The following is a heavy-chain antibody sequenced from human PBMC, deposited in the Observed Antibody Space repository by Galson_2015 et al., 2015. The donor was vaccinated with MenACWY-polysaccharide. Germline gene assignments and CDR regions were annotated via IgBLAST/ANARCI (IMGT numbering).Heavy chain of an antibody. CDR1: GFTFSSYS. CDR3: AKANSGGICTSGWACWFDP. V-gene: IGHV3-23*01. J-gene: IGHJ5*02. D-gene: IGHD2-15*01. CDR2: IGGSGTT. Sequence: SLRLSCAASGFTFSSYSMGWVRQAPGKGLEWVSSIGGSGTTYYADSVKGRFTISRDNSKNMVYLQMNSLRAEDTAIYYCAKANSGGICTSGWACWFDPWGQGSLVIVSS.